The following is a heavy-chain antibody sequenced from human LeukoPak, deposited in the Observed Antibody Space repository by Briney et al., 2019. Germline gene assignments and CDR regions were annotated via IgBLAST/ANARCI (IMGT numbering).Heavy chain of an antibody. CDR3: ARDSSSWFYYFYGMDV. D-gene: IGHD6-13*01. V-gene: IGHV1-18*01. CDR2: ISAYNDNT. CDR1: GYIFTNFG. Sequence: ASVKVSCKASGYIFTNFGISWVRQAPGQGLEWMGWISAYNDNTNYAQNLQGRLTMTTDTSTSTAYMELRSLRSDDPAVYYCARDSSSWFYYFYGMDVWGQGTTVTVSS. J-gene: IGHJ6*02.